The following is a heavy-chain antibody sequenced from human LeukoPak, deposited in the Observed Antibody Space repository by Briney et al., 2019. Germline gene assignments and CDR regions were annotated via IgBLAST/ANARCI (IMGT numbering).Heavy chain of an antibody. J-gene: IGHJ5*02. V-gene: IGHV4-4*07. Sequence: PSETLSLTCTVSGGSITTYYWSWIRRPAGKGLESIGRIYASGTTYYNPSLKSRVTMSVDTSKNQFSLKLTSVAAADTAIYYCARIQGNWNNGWFDPWGQGTLVIVSS. D-gene: IGHD1/OR15-1a*01. CDR1: GGSITTYY. CDR3: ARIQGNWNNGWFDP. CDR2: IYASGTT.